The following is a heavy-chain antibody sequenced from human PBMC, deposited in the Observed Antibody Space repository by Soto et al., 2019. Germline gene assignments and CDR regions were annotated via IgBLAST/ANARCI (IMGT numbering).Heavy chain of an antibody. CDR1: GFTFSSYA. J-gene: IGHJ4*02. Sequence: EVQLLESGGGLVQPGGSLRLSCAASGFTFSSYARSWVRQAPGKGLEWVSAISGSCGITYYADSVKGRFTISRDNSKNTLYLQMNSLRAEDTAVYYCAKDREDTMIVVVINPLGHWGQGTLVIVSS. V-gene: IGHV3-23*01. CDR2: ISGSCGIT. D-gene: IGHD3-22*01. CDR3: AKDREDTMIVVVINPLGH.